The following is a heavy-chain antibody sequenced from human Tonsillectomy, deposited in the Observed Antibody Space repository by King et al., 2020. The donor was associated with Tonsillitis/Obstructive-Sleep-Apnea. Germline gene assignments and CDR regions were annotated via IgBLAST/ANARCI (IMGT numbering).Heavy chain of an antibody. CDR2: IYYSGST. J-gene: IGHJ3*01. CDR3: ATGSPVVVAFDF. Sequence: QLQESGPGLVKPSETLSLTCTVSGGSIRSTSQYWGWIRQPPGKGLEWIGSIYYSGSTYYNPSLKSRVIIYVDTSKNQFSLKLSSVTAADTAVYYCATGSPVVVAFDFGAKGKMAPVS. CDR1: GGSIRSTSQY. D-gene: IGHD3-10*01. V-gene: IGHV4-39*01.